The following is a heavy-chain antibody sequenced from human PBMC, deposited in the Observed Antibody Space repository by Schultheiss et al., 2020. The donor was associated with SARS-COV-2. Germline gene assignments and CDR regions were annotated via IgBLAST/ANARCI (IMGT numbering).Heavy chain of an antibody. J-gene: IGHJ3*02. CDR3: ETGTPLEWYAFDI. D-gene: IGHD3-3*01. CDR2: FDPEDGET. V-gene: IGHV1-24*01. Sequence: ASVKVSCKVSGYTLTELSMHWVRQAPGKGLEWMGGFDPEDGETIYAQKFQGRVTMTEDTSTDTAYMELSSLRSEDTAVYYCETGTPLEWYAFDIWGQGTMVTVAS. CDR1: GYTLTELS.